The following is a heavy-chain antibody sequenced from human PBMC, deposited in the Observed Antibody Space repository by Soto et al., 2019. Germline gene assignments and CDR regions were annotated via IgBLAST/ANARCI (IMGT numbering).Heavy chain of an antibody. V-gene: IGHV3-33*01. J-gene: IGHJ6*02. D-gene: IGHD3-10*01. CDR2: IWYDGSNK. CDR1: GFTFSSYG. CDR3: ARDGITMVRGKLYGMDV. Sequence: QVQLVESGGGVVQPGRSLRLSCAASGFTFSSYGMHWVRQAPGKGLEWVAVIWYDGSNKYYADSVKGRFTISRDNSKNTLYLQMNSLRAEDTAVYYCARDGITMVRGKLYGMDVWGQGTTVTVSS.